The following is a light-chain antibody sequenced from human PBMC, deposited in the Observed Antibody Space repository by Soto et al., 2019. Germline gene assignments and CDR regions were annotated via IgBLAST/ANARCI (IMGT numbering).Light chain of an antibody. J-gene: IGKJ1*01. Sequence: EIVLTQSPGTLSLSPGERATLSCRASQSVSSNYLAWYQRKPGQGPRLLIYGATSRPTGIPDRFSGSGSGTDFTLTISRLEPEDFAVYYCHQYVSSWTFGQGTKVDIK. CDR3: HQYVSSWT. CDR1: QSVSSNY. CDR2: GAT. V-gene: IGKV3-20*01.